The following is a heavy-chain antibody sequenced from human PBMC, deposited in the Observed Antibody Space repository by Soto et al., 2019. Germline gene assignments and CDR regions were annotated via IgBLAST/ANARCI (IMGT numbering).Heavy chain of an antibody. Sequence: PGESLKISCKGSGYSFTSYWIGWVRQVPGKGLEWMGIIYPGDSDTRYSPSFQGQVTISADKSISTAYLQWSSLKASDTAMYYCARDWEQLVRYYYYGMDVWGQGTTVTVSS. D-gene: IGHD6-6*01. CDR3: ARDWEQLVRYYYYGMDV. J-gene: IGHJ6*02. V-gene: IGHV5-51*01. CDR2: IYPGDSDT. CDR1: GYSFTSYW.